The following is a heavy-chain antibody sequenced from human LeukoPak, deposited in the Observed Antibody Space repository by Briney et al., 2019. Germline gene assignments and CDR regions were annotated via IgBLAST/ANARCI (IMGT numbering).Heavy chain of an antibody. CDR2: ISSSGSTI. Sequence: GGSLRLSCAASGFTFSSYEMNWVRQAPGKGLEWVSYISSSGSTIYYADSVKGRFTISRDNAKNSLYLQMNSLRAEDTTVYYCARDGTSGDFDYWGQGTLVTVSS. V-gene: IGHV3-48*03. CDR1: GFTFSSYE. D-gene: IGHD3-10*01. J-gene: IGHJ4*02. CDR3: ARDGTSGDFDY.